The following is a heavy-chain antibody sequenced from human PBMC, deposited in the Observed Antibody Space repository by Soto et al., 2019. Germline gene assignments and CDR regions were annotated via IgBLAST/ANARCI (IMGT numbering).Heavy chain of an antibody. Sequence: GGSLRLSCAASGFTFSSYAMSWVRQAPGKGLEWVSAISGSGGSTYYADSVKGRFTISRDNSKNTLYLQMNSLRAEDTAVYYCAKDGTPRYSGYERSEKNYFDYWGQGTLVTVSS. CDR3: AKDGTPRYSGYERSEKNYFDY. CDR1: GFTFSSYA. V-gene: IGHV3-23*01. CDR2: ISGSGGST. D-gene: IGHD5-12*01. J-gene: IGHJ4*02.